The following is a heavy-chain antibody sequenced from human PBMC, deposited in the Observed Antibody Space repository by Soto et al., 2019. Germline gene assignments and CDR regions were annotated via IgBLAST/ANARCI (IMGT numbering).Heavy chain of an antibody. Sequence: ASVKVSCKASGYTFTSYGISWVRQAPGQGLEWMGWISAYNGNTNYAQKLQGRVTMATDTSTSTAYMELRSLRSDDTAVYYCARDRVAVPKASYYGMDVWGQGTTVTVSS. V-gene: IGHV1-18*01. CDR3: ARDRVAVPKASYYGMDV. D-gene: IGHD6-19*01. J-gene: IGHJ6*02. CDR2: ISAYNGNT. CDR1: GYTFTSYG.